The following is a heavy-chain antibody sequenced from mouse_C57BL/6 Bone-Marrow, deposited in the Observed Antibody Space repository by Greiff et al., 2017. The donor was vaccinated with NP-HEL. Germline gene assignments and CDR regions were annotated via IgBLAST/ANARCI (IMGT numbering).Heavy chain of an antibody. J-gene: IGHJ2*01. CDR2: IRNKANGYTT. V-gene: IGHV7-3*01. D-gene: IGHD1-1*01. CDR3: ARSPYYYGTFDY. Sequence: EVKLMESGGGLVQPGGSLSLSCAASGFTFTDYYMSWVRQPPGKALEWLGFIRNKANGYTTEYSASVKGRFTISRDNSQSILYLQMNALIAEDSATYYCARSPYYYGTFDYWGQGTTLTVSS. CDR1: GFTFTDYY.